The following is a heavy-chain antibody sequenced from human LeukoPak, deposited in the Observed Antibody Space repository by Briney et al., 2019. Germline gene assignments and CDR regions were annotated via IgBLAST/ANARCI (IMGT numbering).Heavy chain of an antibody. V-gene: IGHV3-23*01. J-gene: IGHJ4*02. D-gene: IGHD4-23*01. Sequence: GGSLRLSCAASGFSFSNYALVWVRQSPEKGLEWVSAIGGSGGAIRYADAVKGRFTISRDNSRNTLYLEMNSLRAEDTAIYYCAKEVTPGALLYGPFDYWGQGTLVTVSS. CDR2: IGGSGGAI. CDR3: AKEVTPGALLYGPFDY. CDR1: GFSFSNYA.